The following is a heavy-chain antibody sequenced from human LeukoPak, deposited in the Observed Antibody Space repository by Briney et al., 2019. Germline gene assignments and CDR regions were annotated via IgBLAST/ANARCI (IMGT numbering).Heavy chain of an antibody. CDR3: ARGSSAGASLRHDY. CDR1: GFTFSSYW. Sequence: PGGSLRLSCAASGFTFSSYWMSWVRQAPGKGLEWVANIKQDGSEENSVDSVKGRFAISRDNAKKSLYLQMNSLRAEDTAVYCARGSSAGASLRHDYWGQGTLVTVSS. V-gene: IGHV3-7*01. D-gene: IGHD1-26*01. J-gene: IGHJ4*02. CDR2: IKQDGSEE.